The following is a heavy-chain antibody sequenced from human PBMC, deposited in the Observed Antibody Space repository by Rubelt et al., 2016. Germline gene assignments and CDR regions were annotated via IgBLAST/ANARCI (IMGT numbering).Heavy chain of an antibody. CDR3: ARDDYPGYWCGNFDY. D-gene: IGHD2-8*02. CDR1: GFTFTSYS. V-gene: IGHV3-21*01. J-gene: IGHJ4*02. Sequence: VQLVESGGGLVKPGGSLRLSCAASGFTFTSYSMNWVRQAPGKGLEWVSSISSGGSHMYYADSVKGRFTISRDNSKSTVDLEMHSLRAEDTALYYCARDDYPGYWCGNFDYWGQGTLVTVSS. CDR2: ISSGGSHM.